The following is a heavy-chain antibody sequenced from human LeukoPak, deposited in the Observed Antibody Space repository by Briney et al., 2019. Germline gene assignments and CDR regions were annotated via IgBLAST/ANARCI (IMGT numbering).Heavy chain of an antibody. Sequence: GGSLRLSCAASGFTFSSNWMHWVRQAPGKGLVWVSRINEDGSTTNYADSVKGRSTIFRDNAKNSLYLQMNSLRAEDTAVYYCVRDLGGRSGHWGQGTLVTVSS. CDR2: INEDGSTT. CDR3: VRDLGGRSGH. V-gene: IGHV3-74*01. CDR1: GFTFSSNW. J-gene: IGHJ4*02. D-gene: IGHD1-26*01.